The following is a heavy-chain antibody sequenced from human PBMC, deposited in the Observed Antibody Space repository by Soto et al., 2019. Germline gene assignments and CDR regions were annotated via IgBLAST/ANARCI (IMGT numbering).Heavy chain of an antibody. V-gene: IGHV3-11*01. CDR2: ISSSGSTI. CDR1: GFTFSDYY. CDR3: ARDVKDYDILTAALDY. J-gene: IGHJ4*02. Sequence: GGSLRLSCAAPGFTFSDYYMSWIRQAPGKGLEWVSYISSSGSTIYYADSVKGRFTISRDNAKNSLYLQMNSLRAEDTAVYYCARDVKDYDILTAALDYWGRGTLVTVSS. D-gene: IGHD3-9*01.